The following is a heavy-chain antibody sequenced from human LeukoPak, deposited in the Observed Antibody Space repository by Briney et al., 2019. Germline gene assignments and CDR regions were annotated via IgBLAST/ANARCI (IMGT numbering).Heavy chain of an antibody. CDR2: IKSKIDGGPT. CDR1: GFIFSNAW. CDR3: TTERAVWFGELFDYYDY. D-gene: IGHD3-10*01. Sequence: GGSLRLSCAASGFIFSNAWMNWVRQAPGKGLEWIGRIKSKIDGGPTDYAAPVKGRFTVSRDDSKSTLYLQMNGLKTEDTGVYYCTTERAVWFGELFDYYDYWGQGTLVTVSS. V-gene: IGHV3-15*01. J-gene: IGHJ4*02.